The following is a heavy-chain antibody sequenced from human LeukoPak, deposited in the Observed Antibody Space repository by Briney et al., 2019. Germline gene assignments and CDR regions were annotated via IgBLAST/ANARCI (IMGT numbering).Heavy chain of an antibody. J-gene: IGHJ5*02. D-gene: IGHD3-22*01. CDR1: GGSFSGYY. Sequence: PSETLSLTCAVYGGSFSGYYWSWIRQPPGKGLEWIGEINHSGSTNYNPSLKSRVTISVDTSKNQFSLKLSSVTAADTAVYYCARVRRWGYYDSSANRNWFDPWGQGTLVTVSS. V-gene: IGHV4-34*01. CDR3: ARVRRWGYYDSSANRNWFDP. CDR2: INHSGST.